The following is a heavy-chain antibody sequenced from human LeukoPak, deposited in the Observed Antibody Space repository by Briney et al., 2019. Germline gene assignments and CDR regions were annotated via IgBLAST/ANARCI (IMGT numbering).Heavy chain of an antibody. CDR3: ARAPDTAMVTPIDY. V-gene: IGHV3-21*01. CDR2: ISSSSSYI. D-gene: IGHD5-18*01. Sequence: GGSLRLSCAASGVTFSGYSMSWVRQAPGKGLEWVSPISSSSSYIYYADSVKGRFTISRDNAKNSLYLQMNSLRAEDTAVYYCARAPDTAMVTPIDYWGQGTLVTVSS. J-gene: IGHJ4*02. CDR1: GVTFSGYS.